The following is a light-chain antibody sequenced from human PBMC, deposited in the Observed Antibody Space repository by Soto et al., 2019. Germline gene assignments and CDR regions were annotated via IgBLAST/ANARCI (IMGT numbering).Light chain of an antibody. V-gene: IGKV1-33*01. CDR2: DAS. Sequence: DIQMTQSPSSLSASVGDRVTITCQASQDINNYLKWYQQKPGKAPKLLIYDASILEIGVPSRFSGRGSGKDFTFTINSLQPEDFATYYCQQYDYLPLTFGPGTKGDIQ. J-gene: IGKJ3*01. CDR1: QDINNY. CDR3: QQYDYLPLT.